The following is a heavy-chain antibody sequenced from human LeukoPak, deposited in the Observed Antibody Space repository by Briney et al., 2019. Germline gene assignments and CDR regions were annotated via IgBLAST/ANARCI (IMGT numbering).Heavy chain of an antibody. J-gene: IGHJ6*03. D-gene: IGHD6-25*01. CDR3: AKDFSSASYTYYYYYMDV. CDR1: GGSITTTTYY. V-gene: IGHV4-39*07. CDR2: IYYSGNT. Sequence: PSETLSLTCTVSGGSITTTTYYWGWIRQPPGKGREWIGSIYYSGNTYYNPSLKSRFTISLDRTKNQFSLKVSSVPAADTAIYHCAKDFSSASYTYYYYYMDVWGKGTTVTVSS.